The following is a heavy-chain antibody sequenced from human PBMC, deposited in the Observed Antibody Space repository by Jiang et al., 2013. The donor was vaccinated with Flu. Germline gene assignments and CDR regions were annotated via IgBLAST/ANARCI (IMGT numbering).Heavy chain of an antibody. J-gene: IGHJ4*02. CDR2: ISPYNGYT. D-gene: IGHD2-8*02. CDR1: GYTFASYG. V-gene: IGHV1-18*01. CDR3: TRVSGGAPVYHFDY. Sequence: GAEVKKPGASVRVSCKASGYTFASYGINWVRQAPGQGLEWMGWISPYNGYTNYAQNLQGRVTLTIDTSTSVAYMELRSLRSDDTAIYYCTRVSGGAPVYHFDYWGQGARGHRLL.